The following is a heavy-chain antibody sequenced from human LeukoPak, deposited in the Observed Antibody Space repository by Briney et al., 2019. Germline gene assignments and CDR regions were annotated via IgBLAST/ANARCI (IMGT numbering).Heavy chain of an antibody. V-gene: IGHV4-34*01. CDR3: ARGFTDFWLYYYYYMDV. J-gene: IGHJ6*03. CDR1: GGSFSGYY. Sequence: SETLSLTCAVYGGSFSGYYWSWIRQPPGKGLEWIGEINHSGSTNYNPSLKSRVTISVDTSTTQSSLKLSSVTAADTAVYYCARGFTDFWLYYYYYMDVWGKGTTVTVSS. D-gene: IGHD3-3*01. CDR2: INHSGST.